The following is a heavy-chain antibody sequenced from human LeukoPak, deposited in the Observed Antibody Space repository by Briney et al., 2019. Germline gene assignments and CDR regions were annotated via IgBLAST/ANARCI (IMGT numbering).Heavy chain of an antibody. CDR3: AKRYCSSTSCRIGGVTAQDY. CDR1: GFTFSSYA. D-gene: IGHD2-2*01. Sequence: PGGSLRLTCAASGFTFSSYAISWVRQAPRKGLEWVSAISGSGGSTYYADSVKGRFTISRDNSKNTLDLQMNSLRAEDTAVYYCAKRYCSSTSCRIGGVTAQDYWGQGTLVTVSS. CDR2: ISGSGGST. V-gene: IGHV3-23*01. J-gene: IGHJ4*02.